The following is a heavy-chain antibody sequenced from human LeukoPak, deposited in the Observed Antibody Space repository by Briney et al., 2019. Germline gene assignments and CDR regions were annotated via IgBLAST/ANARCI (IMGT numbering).Heavy chain of an antibody. D-gene: IGHD3-22*01. CDR2: INPNSGGT. CDR1: GYTFTSYY. V-gene: IGHV1-2*02. J-gene: IGHJ4*02. CDR3: ARDLGYYYDSSGYYYGKVGPFDY. Sequence: ASVKVSCTASGYTFTSYYMHWVRQAPGQGLEWMGWINPNSGGTNYAQKFQGRVTMTRDTSISTAYMELSRLRSDDTAVYYCARDLGYYYDSSGYYYGKVGPFDYWGQGTLVTVSS.